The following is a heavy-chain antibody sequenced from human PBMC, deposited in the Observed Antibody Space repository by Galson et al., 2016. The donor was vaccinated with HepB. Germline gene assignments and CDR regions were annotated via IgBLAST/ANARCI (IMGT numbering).Heavy chain of an antibody. CDR1: GGSIWSHDYY. CDR2: ISHRGKT. V-gene: IGHV4-39*01. Sequence: SETLSLTCTVSGGSIWSHDYYWGWMRQAPGKGLQWIGSISHRGKTYYNSSLRSRVTISIDTARNKFSLKLRSLTAADKSIYFCARVIGDYDDYLGWFEPWGHGLLVSVSS. D-gene: IGHD4-17*01. J-gene: IGHJ5*02. CDR3: ARVIGDYDDYLGWFEP.